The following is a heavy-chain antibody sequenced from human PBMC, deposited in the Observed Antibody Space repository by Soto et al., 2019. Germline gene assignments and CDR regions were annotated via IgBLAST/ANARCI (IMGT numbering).Heavy chain of an antibody. CDR3: AKEFSDIWDYRRDFDY. CDR2: IRWNSGSI. Sequence: EVQLVESGGGLVQPGRSLRLSCGASGFTFDDYAMHWVRQGPGKGLEWVSGIRWNSGSIAYADSVKGRFTISRDNAKNSLYLQMNSLTPADTALYYCAKEFSDIWDYRRDFDYWGQGTLVTVSS. CDR1: GFTFDDYA. D-gene: IGHD1-7*01. J-gene: IGHJ4*02. V-gene: IGHV3-9*01.